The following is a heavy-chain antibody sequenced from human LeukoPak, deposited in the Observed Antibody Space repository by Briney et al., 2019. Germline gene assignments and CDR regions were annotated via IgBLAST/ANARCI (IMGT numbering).Heavy chain of an antibody. CDR1: GFTLSSYG. CDR3: ARVGEYYYYGMDV. D-gene: IGHD3-10*01. Sequence: GGSLRLSCAASGFTLSSYGMHWVRQAPGKGLEWVGVICYDGSNKYYPDSVKGRFTISRDNSKNTLYLQMNSLRAEDTAVYYCARVGEYYYYGMDVWGQGTTVTVSS. CDR2: ICYDGSNK. J-gene: IGHJ6*02. V-gene: IGHV3-33*01.